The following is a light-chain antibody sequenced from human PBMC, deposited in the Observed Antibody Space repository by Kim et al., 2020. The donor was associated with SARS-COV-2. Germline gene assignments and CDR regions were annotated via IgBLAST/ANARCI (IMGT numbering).Light chain of an antibody. CDR2: DGS. CDR1: SSDVGGVNY. J-gene: IGLJ3*02. CDR3: CSYAGSYTWV. Sequence: TISCTGTSSDVGGVNYVSWDRQHPGKAPKLMIYDGSKRPSGVPDRFSGSESGNTASLTISGLQAEDEADYYCCSYAGSYTWVFGGGTQLTVL. V-gene: IGLV2-11*01.